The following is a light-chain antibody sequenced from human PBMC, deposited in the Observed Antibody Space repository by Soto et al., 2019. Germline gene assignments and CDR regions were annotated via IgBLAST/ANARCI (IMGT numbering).Light chain of an antibody. CDR1: QSVRSD. CDR3: QQYNNWPPLT. Sequence: EIVMTQSPATLSLSPGERATLSCRASQSVRSDLAWYQQKPGQAPRLLIYCASTRATGSPPRFSGSGSGTEFIPTISSLQSEEYAVYYCQQYNNWPPLTFGRGTKVEIK. J-gene: IGKJ1*01. V-gene: IGKV3-15*01. CDR2: CAS.